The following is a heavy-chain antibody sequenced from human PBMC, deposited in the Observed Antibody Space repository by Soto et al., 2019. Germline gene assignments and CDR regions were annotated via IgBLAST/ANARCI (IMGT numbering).Heavy chain of an antibody. CDR3: ARDGGYYDSSGYYKMILLDY. V-gene: IGHV1-69*04. CDR2: IIPILGIA. Sequence: GASVKVSCKASGGTFSSYTISWVRQAPGQGLEWMGRIIPILGIANYAQKFQGRVTITADKSTSTAYMELSSLRSEDTAVYYCARDGGYYDSSGYYKMILLDYWGHGTLVIVSS. J-gene: IGHJ4*01. D-gene: IGHD3-22*01. CDR1: GGTFSSYT.